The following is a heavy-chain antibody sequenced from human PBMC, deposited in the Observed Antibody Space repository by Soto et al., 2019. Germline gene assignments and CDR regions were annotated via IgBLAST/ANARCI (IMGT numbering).Heavy chain of an antibody. CDR1: GFTFDDYA. CDR3: AKEGIAVAGPGA. D-gene: IGHD6-19*01. J-gene: IGHJ5*02. V-gene: IGHV3-9*03. CDR2: ISWNSGSI. Sequence: EVQLVESGGGLVQPGRSLRLSCAASGFTFDDYAMHWVRQAPGKGLEWVSGISWNSGSIGYADSVKGRFTISRDNAKNSLYLRMNSLRAEDMALYYCAKEGIAVAGPGAWGQGTLVTVSS.